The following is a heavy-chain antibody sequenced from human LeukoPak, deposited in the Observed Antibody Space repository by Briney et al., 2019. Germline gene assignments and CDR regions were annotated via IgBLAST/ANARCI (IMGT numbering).Heavy chain of an antibody. CDR3: ARGRDYYKSGSHASTLDY. CDR2: ISSSGSTI. Sequence: GGSLRLSCAASGFTFSDYYISWIRQAPGKGLEWVSYISSSGSTIYYADSVKGRFTISRDNAKNSLYLQMNSLRAEDTAVYYCARGRDYYKSGSHASTLDYWGQGSLVTVSS. V-gene: IGHV3-11*01. CDR1: GFTFSDYY. D-gene: IGHD3-10*01. J-gene: IGHJ4*02.